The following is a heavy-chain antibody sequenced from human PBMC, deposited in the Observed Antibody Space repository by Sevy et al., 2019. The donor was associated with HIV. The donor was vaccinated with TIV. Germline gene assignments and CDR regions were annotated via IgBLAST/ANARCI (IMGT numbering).Heavy chain of an antibody. J-gene: IGHJ5*02. D-gene: IGHD2-8*01. V-gene: IGHV4-59*01. CDR1: GGSGGSISDYY. CDR3: AREGTSLFAP. Sequence: SETLSLTCSVSGGSGGSISDYYWSWIRQPPGKGLEWIGYINYSGSTNFNPALKSLITISVDTSKNQFSLKLTSVTAAGTAVYYCAREGTSLFAPWGQGTLVTVSS. CDR2: INYSGST.